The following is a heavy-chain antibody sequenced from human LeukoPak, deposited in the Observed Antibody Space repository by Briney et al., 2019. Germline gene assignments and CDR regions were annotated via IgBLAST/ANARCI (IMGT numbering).Heavy chain of an antibody. D-gene: IGHD3-16*02. J-gene: IGHJ4*02. CDR2: IYYSGST. Sequence: SETLSLTCTVSGGSISSSSYYWGWIRQPPGKGLEWIGSIYYSGSTYYNPSLKSRVTISVDTSKNQFSLKLSSVTAADTAVYYCAREADYVWGSYRYTPDYWGQGTLVTVSS. CDR3: AREADYVWGSYRYTPDY. V-gene: IGHV4-39*02. CDR1: GGSISSSSYY.